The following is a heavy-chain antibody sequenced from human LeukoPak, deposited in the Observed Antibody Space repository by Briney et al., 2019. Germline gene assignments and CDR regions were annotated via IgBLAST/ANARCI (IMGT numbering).Heavy chain of an antibody. D-gene: IGHD2-2*02. CDR3: ARIIGYCSSTSCYTMDDYYYYMDV. V-gene: IGHV1-69*01. CDR2: IIPIFGTA. CDR1: GGTFISYA. J-gene: IGHJ6*03. Sequence: SVKVSCKASGGTFISYAISWVRQAPGQGLEWMGGIIPIFGTANYAQKFQGRVTITADESTSTAYMELSSLRSEDTAVYYCARIIGYCSSTSCYTMDDYYYYMDVWGKGTTVTVSS.